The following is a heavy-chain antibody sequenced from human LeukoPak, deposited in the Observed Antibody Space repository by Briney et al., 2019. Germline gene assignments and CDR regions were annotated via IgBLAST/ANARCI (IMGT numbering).Heavy chain of an antibody. D-gene: IGHD3-22*01. J-gene: IGHJ4*02. CDR2: FDPEDGET. V-gene: IGHV1-24*01. CDR3: ARVDGYYDSSGYYYFLDY. Sequence: ASVKVSCKVSGYTLTELSMHWVRQAPGKGLEWMGGFDPEDGETIYAQKFQGRVTMTEDTSTDTAYMELSSLRSEDTAVYYCARVDGYYDSSGYYYFLDYWGQGTLVTVSS. CDR1: GYTLTELS.